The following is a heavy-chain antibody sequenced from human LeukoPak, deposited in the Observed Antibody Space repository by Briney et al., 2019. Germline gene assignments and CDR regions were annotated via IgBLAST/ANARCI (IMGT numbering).Heavy chain of an antibody. V-gene: IGHV1-18*01. CDR2: ISGYNGIT. CDR1: GYTFTSYG. CDR3: ARDRRIDYPYYYYGMDV. J-gene: IGHJ6*02. Sequence: ASVKVSCKASGYTFTSYGISWVRLAPGQGLEWMGWISGYNGITNYAQKLQGRVTMTTDTSTSTAYMELRSLRPDDTAVYYCARDRRIDYPYYYYGMDVWGQGTTVTVSS. D-gene: IGHD4-11*01.